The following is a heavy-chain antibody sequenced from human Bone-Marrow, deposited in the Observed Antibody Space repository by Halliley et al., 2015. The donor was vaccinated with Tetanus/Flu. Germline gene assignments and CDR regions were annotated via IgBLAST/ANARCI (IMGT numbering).Heavy chain of an antibody. J-gene: IGHJ6*02. V-gene: IGHV3-74*01. Sequence: LVWVSRIKSDGRGTDYADSVKDRFTIPRDDAKNTLYLQMNSLRAEDTAVYYCARDYYFSIDVWGQGTTVTVSS. CDR2: IKSDGRGT. CDR3: ARDYYFSIDV.